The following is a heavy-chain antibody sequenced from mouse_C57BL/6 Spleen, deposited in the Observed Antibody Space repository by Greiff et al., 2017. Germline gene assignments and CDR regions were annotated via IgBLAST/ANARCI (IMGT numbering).Heavy chain of an antibody. V-gene: IGHV5-17*01. CDR2: ISSGSSTI. D-gene: IGHD1-1*01. Sequence: EVQVVESGGGLVKPGGSLKLSCAASGFTFSDYGMHWVRQAPEKGLEWVAYISSGSSTIYYADTLKGRCTISRDNAKNTLFLQMTSLRSEDTAMYYCARPITTVVATDAMDYWGQGTSVTVSS. CDR3: ARPITTVVATDAMDY. CDR1: GFTFSDYG. J-gene: IGHJ4*01.